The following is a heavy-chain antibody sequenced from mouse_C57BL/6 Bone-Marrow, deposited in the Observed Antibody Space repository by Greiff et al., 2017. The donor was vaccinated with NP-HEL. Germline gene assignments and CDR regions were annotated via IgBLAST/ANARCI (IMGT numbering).Heavy chain of an antibody. Sequence: EVQVVESGGGLVQPGGSLSLSCAASGFTFTDYYMSWVRQPPGKALAWLGFIRNKANGYTTEYSASVKGRFTISRDNSQSILYLQMHALRAEDSATYYCARGTAQASFAYWGQGTLVTVSA. D-gene: IGHD3-2*02. CDR1: GFTFTDYY. J-gene: IGHJ3*01. V-gene: IGHV7-3*01. CDR3: ARGTAQASFAY. CDR2: IRNKANGYTT.